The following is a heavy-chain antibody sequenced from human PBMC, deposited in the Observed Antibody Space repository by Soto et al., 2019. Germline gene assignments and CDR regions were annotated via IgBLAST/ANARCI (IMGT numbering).Heavy chain of an antibody. CDR1: VCTFSGSR. J-gene: IGHJ4*02. V-gene: IGHV3-7*01. Sequence: VAALRLSGAPPVCTFSGSRLRWVRQAPGKGLEWVANIKQDGSQRYYVDSVKGRFTISRDNAKNSVYLQMSSLRVEDTAVYYCARRDYFDYWGKGTLVTVSS. CDR2: IKQDGSQR. CDR3: ARRDYFDY.